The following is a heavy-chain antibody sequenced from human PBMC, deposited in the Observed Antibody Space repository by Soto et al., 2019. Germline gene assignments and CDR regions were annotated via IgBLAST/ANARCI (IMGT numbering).Heavy chain of an antibody. J-gene: IGHJ4*02. Sequence: QLQLQESGPGLVKPSETLSLTCTVSGGSISSSSYYWGWIRQPPGKGLEWIGSFDYGGSTYYNPSLKSRVTISVDTSKNDFSLQLSSVTAADTAVYYCSRSPGDWAPCDYWGQGTLVTVSS. CDR2: FDYGGST. CDR3: SRSPGDWAPCDY. V-gene: IGHV4-39*02. D-gene: IGHD3-10*01. CDR1: GGSISSSSYY.